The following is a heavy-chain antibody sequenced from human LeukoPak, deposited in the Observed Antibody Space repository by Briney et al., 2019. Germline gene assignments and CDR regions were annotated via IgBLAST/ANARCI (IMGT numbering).Heavy chain of an antibody. Sequence: GASVKVSCKASGYTFTSYGISWVRQAPGQGLEWMGWISAYNGNTNYAQKLQGRVTMTTDTSTSTAYMELRSLRSDDTAVYYCARVRYSGSYYYYYGMDVWGQGTTVTVSS. V-gene: IGHV1-18*01. CDR2: ISAYNGNT. J-gene: IGHJ6*02. CDR1: GYTFTSYG. CDR3: ARVRYSGSYYYYYGMDV. D-gene: IGHD1-26*01.